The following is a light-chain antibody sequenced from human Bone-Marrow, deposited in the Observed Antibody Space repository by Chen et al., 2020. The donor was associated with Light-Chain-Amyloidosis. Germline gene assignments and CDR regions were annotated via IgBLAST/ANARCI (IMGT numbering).Light chain of an antibody. V-gene: IGLV1-40*01. CDR3: QSYDPGLEVWG. CDR1: LGGGTD. CDR2: TNN. J-gene: IGLJ3*02. Sequence: QPVLTQPPSVSGAPGQPVSVSCTGLGGGTDAQWFQQLPGAAPKLLLFTNNNRPSGAPAPFSGFKARASACLIISGCRAEVVAGFYCQSYDPGLEVWGFRGGTKVTVL.